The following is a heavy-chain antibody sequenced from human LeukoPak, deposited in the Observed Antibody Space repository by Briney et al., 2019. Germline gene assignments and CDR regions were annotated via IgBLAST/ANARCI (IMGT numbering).Heavy chain of an antibody. V-gene: IGHV4-39*02. J-gene: IGHJ3*02. CDR2: VYNSSTT. D-gene: IGHD6-13*01. Sequence: ASETLSLTCTVSGGSIISSNYYWAWIRQPPGKELEWLATVYNSSTTYYTPSLKSRATISVDTSKDQFSLKLDSVTAADTALYYCARERGFIAAAGTLLGAFDIWGQGTMVTVSS. CDR1: GGSIISSNYY. CDR3: ARERGFIAAAGTLLGAFDI.